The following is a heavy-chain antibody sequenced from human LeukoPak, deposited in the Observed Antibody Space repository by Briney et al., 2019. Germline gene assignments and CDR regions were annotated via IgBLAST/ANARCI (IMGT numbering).Heavy chain of an antibody. D-gene: IGHD2-15*01. J-gene: IGHJ4*02. V-gene: IGHV3-7*01. CDR2: IKQDGSEK. CDR1: GFTSSSHW. Sequence: PGGSLRLSCTTSGFTSSSHWMSWVRQAPGKGLEWVANIKQDGSEKYYVDSVKGRFTISRDNAKNSLYLQMSSLRAEDTAVYYCARVGGCCYFDYWGQGAPVTVS. CDR3: ARVGGCCYFDY.